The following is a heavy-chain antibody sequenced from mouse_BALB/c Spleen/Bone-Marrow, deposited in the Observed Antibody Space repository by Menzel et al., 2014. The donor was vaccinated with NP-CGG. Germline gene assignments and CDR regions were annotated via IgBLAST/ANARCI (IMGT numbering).Heavy chain of an antibody. CDR1: GFTFSSYT. CDR2: ISSGGSYT. V-gene: IGHV5-9-3*01. CDR3: ARRTLYRYDAGAMDY. Sequence: EVKLMESGGGLVKPGGSLKLSCAASGFTFSSYTMSWVRQTPEKRLEWVASISSGGSYTYYPDSVKGRFTISRDNAKNTLYLQMSSLRSEDTAMYYCARRTLYRYDAGAMDYWGQGTPVTVSS. D-gene: IGHD2-14*01. J-gene: IGHJ4*01.